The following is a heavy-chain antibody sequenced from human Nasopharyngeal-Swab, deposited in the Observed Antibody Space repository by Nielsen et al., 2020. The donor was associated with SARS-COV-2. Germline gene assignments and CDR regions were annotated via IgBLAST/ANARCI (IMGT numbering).Heavy chain of an antibody. V-gene: IGHV1-69*06. CDR2: IIPIFGTA. Sequence: SVKVSCKASGGTFSSYSISWVRQAPGQGLEWMGWIIPIFGTANYAQKFQGRVTITADKSTSTAYIELSSLRSEDTAVYYCARDAEAYYYDSSGYYQRRYYYYDYMEVWGKGTTVTVSS. J-gene: IGHJ6*03. CDR3: ARDAEAYYYDSSGYYQRRYYYYDYMEV. CDR1: GGTFSSYS. D-gene: IGHD3-22*01.